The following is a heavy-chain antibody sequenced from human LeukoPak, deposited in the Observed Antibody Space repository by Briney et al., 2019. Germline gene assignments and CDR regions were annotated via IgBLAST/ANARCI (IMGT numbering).Heavy chain of an antibody. Sequence: GGSLRLSCAASGFTFSSYAMNWVRQAPGKGLEWVSVLSGSGVNTYYADSVKGRFTISRDNSKNTLYLQMNSLRAEDTAVYYCARDPGYWGQGTLVTVSS. J-gene: IGHJ4*02. CDR1: GFTFSSYA. V-gene: IGHV3-23*01. CDR3: ARDPGY. CDR2: LSGSGVNT.